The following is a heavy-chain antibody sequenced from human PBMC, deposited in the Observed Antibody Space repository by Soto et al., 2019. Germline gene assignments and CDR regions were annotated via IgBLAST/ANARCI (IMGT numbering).Heavy chain of an antibody. CDR2: IYRDDDK. D-gene: IGHD2-15*01. V-gene: IGHV2-5*02. CDR3: AHIHHSHDGSLP. J-gene: IGHJ4*02. Sequence: SGPTLVNPTQTLTLTCTFSGFSLSTSGVGVGWIRQPPGKALEWLALIYRDDDKRYSPSLKSRLTITKDTSKNQVVLTMTNMALLYTAIFYCAHIHHSHDGSLPGGQATLLTLSS. CDR1: GFSLSTSGVG.